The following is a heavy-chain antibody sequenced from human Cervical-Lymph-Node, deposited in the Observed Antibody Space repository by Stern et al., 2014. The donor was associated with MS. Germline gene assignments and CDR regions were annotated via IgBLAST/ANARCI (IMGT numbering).Heavy chain of an antibody. J-gene: IGHJ4*02. Sequence: MQLVESGAEVKKPGSSVKVSCKASGGTFSSYAINWVRQAPGQGLEWMGGIIPLFGTANYAQKFQGRVTITADESTSTAYMELSNLRSEDTAVYYCARGSTVVTDYFDYWGQGTLVTVSS. CDR1: GGTFSSYA. D-gene: IGHD4-23*01. V-gene: IGHV1-69*01. CDR3: ARGSTVVTDYFDY. CDR2: IIPLFGTA.